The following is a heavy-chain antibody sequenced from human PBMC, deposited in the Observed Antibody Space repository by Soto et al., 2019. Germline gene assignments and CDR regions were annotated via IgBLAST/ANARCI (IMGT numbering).Heavy chain of an antibody. Sequence: SETLSLTCAVYGGSFSGYYWSWIRQPPGKGLEWIGEINHSGSTNYNPSLKSRVTISVDTSKNQLSLKLSSVTAADTAVYYCARGERATHYYDSSGAVDYWGQGTLVTVSS. CDR3: ARGERATHYYDSSGAVDY. CDR1: GGSFSGYY. J-gene: IGHJ4*02. V-gene: IGHV4-34*01. CDR2: INHSGST. D-gene: IGHD3-22*01.